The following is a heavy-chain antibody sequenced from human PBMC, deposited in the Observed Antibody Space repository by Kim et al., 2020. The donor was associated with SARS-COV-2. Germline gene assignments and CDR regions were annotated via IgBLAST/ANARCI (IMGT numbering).Heavy chain of an antibody. CDR2: ISDSGDYT. CDR1: GFTFSHYA. Sequence: GGSLRLSCAASGFTFSHYAMSWVRQAPGKGLEWVSGISDSGDYTYYADSVKGRFTISRDNSKNTLFLQMNSLRAEDTAVYYCAKWREYCSSISCFQNFDYWGQGTLVTVSS. J-gene: IGHJ4*02. V-gene: IGHV3-23*01. D-gene: IGHD2-2*01. CDR3: AKWREYCSSISCFQNFDY.